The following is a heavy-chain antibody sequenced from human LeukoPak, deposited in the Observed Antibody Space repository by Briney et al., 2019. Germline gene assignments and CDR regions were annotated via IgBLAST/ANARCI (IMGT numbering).Heavy chain of an antibody. J-gene: IGHJ4*02. CDR1: GGSCDDYY. CDR3: ARGRDRSKAGDV. D-gene: IGHD4-17*01. CDR2: IHPHGIF. Sequence: SETLSLTCAVHGGSCDDYYCSWIRQPPGKGLEWIGEIHPHGIFYYNSSLVSRVIISIDTSKTQFSLRLTSVTAADTAFYYCARGRDRSKAGDVWGQGSLVTVSS. V-gene: IGHV4-34*01.